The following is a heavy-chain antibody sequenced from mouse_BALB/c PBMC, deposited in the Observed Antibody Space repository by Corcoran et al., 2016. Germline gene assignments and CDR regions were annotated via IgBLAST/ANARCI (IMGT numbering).Heavy chain of an antibody. D-gene: IGHD4-1*01. Sequence: EVQLQQSGAELVKPGASVKLSCTAPGFNIKDTYMHWVKQRPEQGLEWIGRIDPANGNTKYDPKFQGKATITADTSSNTAYLQLSSLTSEDTAVYYCARGANWDWYFDVWGAGTTVTVSS. CDR1: GFNIKDTY. J-gene: IGHJ1*01. CDR2: IDPANGNT. CDR3: ARGANWDWYFDV. V-gene: IGHV14-3*02.